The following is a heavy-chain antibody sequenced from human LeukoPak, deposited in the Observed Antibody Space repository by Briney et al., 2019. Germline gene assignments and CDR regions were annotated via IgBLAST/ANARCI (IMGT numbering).Heavy chain of an antibody. V-gene: IGHV3-7*01. CDR3: ARVLRYDNSGHDSFDI. J-gene: IGHJ3*02. CDR1: GFTFSSYW. D-gene: IGHD3-22*01. CDR2: IKQDGSEK. Sequence: GGSLRLSCAASGFTFSSYWMSWVRQAPGKGLEWVANIKQDGSEKYYVDSVKGRFTISRDNAKKSLYLQMNSLRAEDTAVYYCARVLRYDNSGHDSFDIWGQGTMVTVSS.